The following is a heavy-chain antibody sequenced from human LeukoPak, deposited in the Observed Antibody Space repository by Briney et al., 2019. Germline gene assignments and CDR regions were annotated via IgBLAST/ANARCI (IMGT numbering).Heavy chain of an antibody. Sequence: PSETLSLTCTVSGGSISSSSYYWGWIRQPPGKGLGGIGRMYSSGSHYYNPSLKSRVTISVDSSKNQFSLKLSSVTAADTAVYYCARSGSGYLRYYFDYWGQGTLVTVSS. CDR3: ARSGSGYLRYYFDY. CDR2: MYSSGSH. D-gene: IGHD5-12*01. CDR1: GGSISSSSYY. J-gene: IGHJ4*02. V-gene: IGHV4-39*07.